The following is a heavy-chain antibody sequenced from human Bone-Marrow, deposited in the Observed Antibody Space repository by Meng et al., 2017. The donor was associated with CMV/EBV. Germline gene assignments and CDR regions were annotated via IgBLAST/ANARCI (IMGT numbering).Heavy chain of an antibody. J-gene: IGHJ6*02. V-gene: IGHV3-48*03. CDR1: GFTFSSYE. CDR2: ISSSGSTI. D-gene: IGHD6-13*01. CDR3: ARKLGRFRSSWHRGMDV. Sequence: GESLKISCVASGFTFSSYEMSWVRQAPGKGLEWVSYISSSGSTIYYADSVKGRFTISRDNAKNSLYLQMNSLRAEDTAVYYCARKLGRFRSSWHRGMDVWGQGTTVTVSS.